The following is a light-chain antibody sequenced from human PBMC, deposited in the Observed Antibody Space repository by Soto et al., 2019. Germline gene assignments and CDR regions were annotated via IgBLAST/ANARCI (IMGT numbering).Light chain of an antibody. J-gene: IGLJ3*02. CDR2: DDS. V-gene: IGLV3-21*02. CDR1: NSGSES. Sequence: SYELTQPPSVSVAPGQTASITCGGNNSGSESVHWYQQKPGQAPVLVVYDDSDRPSGIPERFSGSNSGNTATLTISRVEDGDEADYYCQVLDGTSDHWVFGGGTKLTVL. CDR3: QVLDGTSDHWV.